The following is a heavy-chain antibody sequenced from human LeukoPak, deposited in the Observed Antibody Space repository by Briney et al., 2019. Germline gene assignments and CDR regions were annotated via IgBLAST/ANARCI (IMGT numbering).Heavy chain of an antibody. V-gene: IGHV4-59*01. Sequence: KPSETLSLTSTVAGGSISSYYWSWIRQPPGKGLEWIGYNYYSWNTNYNPSLKSRVTISVDTSKNQFSLKLSSVTAADTAVYYCARDRIALASWYYYGMDVWGKGTTVTVSS. CDR3: ARDRIALASWYYYGMDV. CDR1: GGSISSYY. J-gene: IGHJ6*04. D-gene: IGHD6-19*01. CDR2: NYYSWNT.